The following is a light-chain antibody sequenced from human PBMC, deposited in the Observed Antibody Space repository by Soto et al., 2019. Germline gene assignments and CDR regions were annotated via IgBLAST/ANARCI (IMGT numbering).Light chain of an antibody. Sequence: EIVMTQSPDSLAVSLGERATINCKSSQSVLYSSNNRNYLAWYQQKPGQPPKLLIYWASTRESGVPDRFSGSGSGTDFTLTISSLQAEDVAVYYCQQYYGTLYSFGQGTKLEIK. CDR2: WAS. CDR1: QSVLYSSNNRNY. V-gene: IGKV4-1*01. J-gene: IGKJ2*01. CDR3: QQYYGTLYS.